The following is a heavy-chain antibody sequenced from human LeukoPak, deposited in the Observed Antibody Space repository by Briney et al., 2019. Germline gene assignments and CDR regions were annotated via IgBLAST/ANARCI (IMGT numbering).Heavy chain of an antibody. CDR1: GGSFSGYY. J-gene: IGHJ4*02. V-gene: IGHV4-34*01. Sequence: KPSETLSLTCAVYGGSFSGYYWSWIRQPPGKGLEWIGEINHSGSTNYNPSLKRRVTISVDTSKNQFSLKLSSVTAADTAVYYCARVRGNTMIVAQNFDYWGQGTLVTVSS. D-gene: IGHD3-22*01. CDR2: INHSGST. CDR3: ARVRGNTMIVAQNFDY.